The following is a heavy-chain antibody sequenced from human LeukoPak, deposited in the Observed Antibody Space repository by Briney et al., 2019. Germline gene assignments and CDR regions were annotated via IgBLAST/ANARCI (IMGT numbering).Heavy chain of an antibody. V-gene: IGHV4-39*07. CDR3: ARDVSSSNWFDP. D-gene: IGHD3-10*01. Sequence: PSETLSLTCTVSGGSISSSSYYWGWIRQPPGKGLEWIGSIYYSGSTYYNPSLKSRVTISVDTSKNQFSLKLSSVTAADTAVYYCARDVSSSNWFDPWGQGTLVTVSS. CDR2: IYYSGST. CDR1: GGSISSSSYY. J-gene: IGHJ5*02.